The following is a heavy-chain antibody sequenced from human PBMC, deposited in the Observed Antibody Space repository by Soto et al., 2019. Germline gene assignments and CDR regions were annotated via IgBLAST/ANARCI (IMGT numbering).Heavy chain of an antibody. D-gene: IGHD1-26*01. V-gene: IGHV1-18*01. Sequence: QVQLVQSGAEVKRPGASVKVSCKASGYTFTTYGITWVRQAPGQGLEWMGWISAYNGNTNYAQKRXHRVTMTPDASTSTAYMDLRSLGSNDTAVYYCARGRWEALVHWGQGTLVTVSS. CDR3: ARGRWEALVH. CDR1: GYTFTTYG. J-gene: IGHJ4*02. CDR2: ISAYNGNT.